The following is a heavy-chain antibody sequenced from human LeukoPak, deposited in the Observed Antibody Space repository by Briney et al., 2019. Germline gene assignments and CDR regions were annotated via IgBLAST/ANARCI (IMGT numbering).Heavy chain of an antibody. J-gene: IGHJ4*02. D-gene: IGHD5-18*01. V-gene: IGHV3-33*01. CDR3: ARDRTGTAMVAAY. Sequence: PGRSLRLSCAASGFTFSSYGMHWVRQAPGKGLEWVAVIWYDGSNKYYADSVKGRFTIFRDNSKNTLYLQMNSLRAEDTAVYYCARDRTGTAMVAAYWGQGTLVTVSS. CDR1: GFTFSSYG. CDR2: IWYDGSNK.